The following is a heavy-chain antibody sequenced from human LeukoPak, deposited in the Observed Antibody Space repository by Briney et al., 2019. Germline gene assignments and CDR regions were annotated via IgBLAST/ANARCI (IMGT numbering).Heavy chain of an antibody. Sequence: GSLRLSCAASGFTVRSNYMSWVRQAPGKGLVWVSCINTDGSGTTYADSVKGRLTISRDNAKNTLYLQMNGLRAEDTAVYYCTRAYDSGTYSSFDYWGQGTLVTVTS. CDR2: INTDGSGT. J-gene: IGHJ4*02. D-gene: IGHD3-10*01. CDR1: GFTVRSNY. CDR3: TRAYDSGTYSSFDY. V-gene: IGHV3-74*01.